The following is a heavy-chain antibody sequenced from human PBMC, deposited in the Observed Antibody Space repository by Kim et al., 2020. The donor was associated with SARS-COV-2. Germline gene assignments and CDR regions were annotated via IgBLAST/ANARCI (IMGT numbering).Heavy chain of an antibody. CDR2: FDPEDGET. V-gene: IGHV1-24*01. Sequence: ASVKVSCKVSGYTLTELSMHWVRQAPGKGLEWMGGFDPEDGETIYAQKFQGRVTMTEDTSTDTAYMELSSLRSEDTAVYYCATRLLTMVRRPYYYYYGMDVWGQGTTVTVSS. J-gene: IGHJ6*02. CDR1: GYTLTELS. CDR3: ATRLLTMVRRPYYYYYGMDV. D-gene: IGHD3-10*01.